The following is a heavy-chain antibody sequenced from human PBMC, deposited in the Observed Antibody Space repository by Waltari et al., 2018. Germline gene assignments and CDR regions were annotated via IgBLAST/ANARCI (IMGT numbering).Heavy chain of an antibody. CDR2: IYWSDDT. J-gene: IGHJ4*02. D-gene: IGHD3-16*01. CDR3: AHSRGAILDC. V-gene: IGHV2-5*01. Sequence: QITLKESGPTLVKPTQTLTLTCTFSGFSLTTTGLGVVWIRQSPGKALEWLALIYWSDDTRYSPSLKSRLTITKDTSENQVVLTMTNMDPVDAATYYCAHSRGAILDCWGQGTLVTVSS. CDR1: GFSLTTTGLG.